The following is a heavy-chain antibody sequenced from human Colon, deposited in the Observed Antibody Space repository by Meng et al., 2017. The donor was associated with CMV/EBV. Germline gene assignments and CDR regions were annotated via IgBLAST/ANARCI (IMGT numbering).Heavy chain of an antibody. CDR1: GFAVTSYG. CDR3: ARGLSMVRGVDFDY. J-gene: IGHJ4*02. D-gene: IGHD3-10*01. V-gene: IGHV1-18*04. Sequence: ASVKVSCKASGFAVTSYGISWVQQAPGQGLEYMGWINSFNGHTIYAQKFQGRVTLTTDASTSTIYMELRGLRGDDTATYFCARGLSMVRGVDFDYWGQGTLVTVSS. CDR2: INSFNGHT.